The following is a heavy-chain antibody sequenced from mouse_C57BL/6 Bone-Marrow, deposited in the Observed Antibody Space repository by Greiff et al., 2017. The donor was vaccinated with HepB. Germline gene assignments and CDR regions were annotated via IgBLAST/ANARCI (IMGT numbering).Heavy chain of an antibody. CDR1: GYTFTSYW. V-gene: IGHV1-5*01. CDR3: TITTVPHWYFDV. Sequence: VQLQQSGTVLARPGASVKMSCKTSGYTFTSYWMHWVKQRPGQGLEWIGAIYPGNSDTSYNQKFKGKAKLTAVTSASTAYMELSSLTNEDSAVYYCTITTVPHWYFDVWGTGTTVTVSS. CDR2: IYPGNSDT. D-gene: IGHD1-1*01. J-gene: IGHJ1*03.